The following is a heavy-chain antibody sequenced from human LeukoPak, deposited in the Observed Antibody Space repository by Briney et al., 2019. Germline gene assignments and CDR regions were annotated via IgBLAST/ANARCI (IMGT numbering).Heavy chain of an antibody. CDR2: IYYSGST. CDR3: ARQTYYYDSSGYFEYYFDY. V-gene: IGHV4-59*01. Sequence: SETLSLTCTVSGGSISSYYWSWIRQPPGKGLEWIGYIYYSGSTNYNPSLKSRVTISVDTSKNQSSLKLSSVTAADTAVYYCARQTYYYDSSGYFEYYFDYWGQGTLVTVSS. D-gene: IGHD3-22*01. CDR1: GGSISSYY. J-gene: IGHJ4*02.